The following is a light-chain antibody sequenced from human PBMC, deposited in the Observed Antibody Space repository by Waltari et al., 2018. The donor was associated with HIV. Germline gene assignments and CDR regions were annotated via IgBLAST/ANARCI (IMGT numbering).Light chain of an antibody. CDR1: STHVGNLTF. CDR3: CTYAASNVI. CDR2: DVV. J-gene: IGLJ2*01. V-gene: IGLV2-11*01. Sequence: QSALTQPRPVSGSPGQSATISCSLTSTHVGNLTFPSCYQHFPGKAPKLVVYDVVKRPSGVPDRFSGSKSGNTASLTISGLQAEEGADYYCCTYAASNVIFGGGTKLTVL.